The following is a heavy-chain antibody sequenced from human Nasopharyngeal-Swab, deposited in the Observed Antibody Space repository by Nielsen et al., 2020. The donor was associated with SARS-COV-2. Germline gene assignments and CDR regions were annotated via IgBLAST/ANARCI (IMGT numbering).Heavy chain of an antibody. J-gene: IGHJ4*02. CDR1: GYTFTSYA. CDR3: ARVSSSSFIFDY. V-gene: IGHV1-3*01. D-gene: IGHD6-6*01. CDR2: INAGNGNT. Sequence: ASVKVSCKASGYTFTSYAMHWVRQAPGQRLEWMGWINAGNGNTKYSQKFQGRVTITRDTSASTAYMELSSLRSEDTAVYYCARVSSSSFIFDYWGQGTLVTVSS.